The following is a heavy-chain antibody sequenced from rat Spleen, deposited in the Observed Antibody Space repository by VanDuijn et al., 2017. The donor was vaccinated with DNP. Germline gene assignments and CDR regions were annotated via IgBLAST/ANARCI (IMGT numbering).Heavy chain of an antibody. Sequence: EVQVLESGGRLVQPGNSLKLSCATSGFTFSTAWMYWYRQFPEKRLEWVGRIKAKSYNYATDYTESVKGRFTISRDDSKRSIYLQINKLKEEDTANYYGGRNGVGFAYWGQGTLVTVSS. D-gene: IGHD4-4*01. J-gene: IGHJ3*01. CDR2: IKAKSYNYAT. CDR1: GFTFSTAW. V-gene: IGHV6-6*01. CDR3: GRNGVGFAY.